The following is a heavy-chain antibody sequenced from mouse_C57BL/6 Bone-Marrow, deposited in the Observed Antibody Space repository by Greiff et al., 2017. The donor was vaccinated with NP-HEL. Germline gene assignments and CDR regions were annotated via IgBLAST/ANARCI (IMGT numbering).Heavy chain of an antibody. J-gene: IGHJ2*01. CDR2: ISYDGSN. CDR3: ARDGGLFDY. Sequence: EVQLQESGPGLVKPSQSLSLTCSVTGYSITSGYYWNWIRQFPGNKLEWMGYISYDGSNNYNPSLKNRISITRDTSKNQFFLKLNSVTTEDTATYYCARDGGLFDYWGQGTTLTVSS. CDR1: GYSITSGYY. V-gene: IGHV3-6*01.